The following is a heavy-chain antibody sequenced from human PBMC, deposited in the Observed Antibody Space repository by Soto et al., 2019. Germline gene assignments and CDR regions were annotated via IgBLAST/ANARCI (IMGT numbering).Heavy chain of an antibody. CDR2: IYYSGST. J-gene: IGHJ4*02. Sequence: PETLSLTCTVPRVYLSGGNYYSGCFRQPPGKGLEWIGRIYYSGSTYYNPSLKSRVTISVDTSKNQFSLKLSSVTAADTAVYYCATHSGAYYVGCWGQGTPVTVSS. CDR3: ATHSGAYYVGC. V-gene: IGHV4-39*01. D-gene: IGHD1-26*01. CDR1: RVYLSGGNYY.